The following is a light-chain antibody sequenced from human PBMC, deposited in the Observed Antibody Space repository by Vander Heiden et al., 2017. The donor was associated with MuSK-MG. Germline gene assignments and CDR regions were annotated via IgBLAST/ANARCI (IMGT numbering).Light chain of an antibody. CDR2: EAS. J-gene: IGKJ3*01. CDR1: QSLRHSNGKTY. CDR3: RRAIQVPRT. V-gene: IGKV2D-29*01. Sequence: DIVMSQTPLSLSVTPGQPASISCKSSQSLRHSNGKTYLFWFLQKPGQPPQLLIYEASNRCSGVPDRFSGSGSGTDFTLKISRVEAEDVGVYYCRRAIQVPRTFGPGTKVDIK.